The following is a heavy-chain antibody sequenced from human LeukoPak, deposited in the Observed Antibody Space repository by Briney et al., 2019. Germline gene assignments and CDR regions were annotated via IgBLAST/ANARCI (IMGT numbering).Heavy chain of an antibody. D-gene: IGHD1/OR15-1a*01. V-gene: IGHV3-30*03. CDR1: GFSFSSHG. CDR2: VSYDGNNE. J-gene: IGHJ3*02. CDR3: ARPSRGTNAFDI. Sequence: PGGSLRLSCEASGFSFSSHGMHWVRQVPGKGLEWVAVVSYDGNNEDYAESVKGRFTISRDNSKNTLYLQMNSLRAEDTAVYYCARPSRGTNAFDIWGQGAMVTVSS.